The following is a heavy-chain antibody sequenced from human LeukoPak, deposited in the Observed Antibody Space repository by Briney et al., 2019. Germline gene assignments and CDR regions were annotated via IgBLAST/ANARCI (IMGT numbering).Heavy chain of an antibody. D-gene: IGHD6-19*01. CDR3: ARPRSGWWDFDY. CDR1: GFTFSDYG. Sequence: PGGSLRLSCAPSGFTFSDYGVHWVRRPPGMGLEWVAVIWYDGSNKYYADSVKGRFTISRDNSRNTLYLQMNSLRAEDTAVYYCARPRSGWWDFDYWGQGTLVTVSS. V-gene: IGHV3-33*01. CDR2: IWYDGSNK. J-gene: IGHJ4*02.